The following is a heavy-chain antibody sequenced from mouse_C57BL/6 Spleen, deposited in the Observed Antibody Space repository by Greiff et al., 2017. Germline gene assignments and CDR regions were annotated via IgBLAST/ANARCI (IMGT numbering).Heavy chain of an antibody. CDR3: ARGYWEDY. Sequence: ESGPGLVKPSQSLSLTCSVTGYSITSGYYWNWIRQFPGNKLEWMGYISYDGSNNYNPSLKNRISITRDTSKNQFFLKLNSVTTEDTATYYCARGYWEDYWGQGTSVTVSS. CDR1: GYSITSGYY. D-gene: IGHD4-1*01. CDR2: ISYDGSN. V-gene: IGHV3-6*01. J-gene: IGHJ4*01.